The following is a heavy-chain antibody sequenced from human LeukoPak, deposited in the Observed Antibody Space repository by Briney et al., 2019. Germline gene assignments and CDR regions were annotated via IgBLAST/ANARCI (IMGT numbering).Heavy chain of an antibody. J-gene: IGHJ4*02. V-gene: IGHV4-34*01. Sequence: SETLSLTCAVYGGSFSGYYWSWIRQPPGKGLEWIGEINHSGSTNYNPSLKSRVTMSVDTSKNQFSLKLSSVTAADTAVYYCARGGDILTGYSYYFDYWGQGTLVTVSS. CDR3: ARGGDILTGYSYYFDY. CDR2: INHSGST. D-gene: IGHD3-9*01. CDR1: GGSFSGYY.